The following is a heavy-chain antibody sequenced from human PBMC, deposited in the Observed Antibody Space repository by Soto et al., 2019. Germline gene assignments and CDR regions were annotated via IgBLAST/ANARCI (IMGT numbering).Heavy chain of an antibody. CDR1: GFTFSSYA. J-gene: IGHJ4*02. CDR3: AHGGDYVWGSYRSAPVY. CDR2: ISYDGSNK. D-gene: IGHD3-16*02. Sequence: GGSLRLSCAASGFTFSSYAMHWVRQAPGKGLEWVAVISYDGSNKYYADSVKGRFTISRDNSKNTLYLQMNSLRAEDTAVYYCAHGGDYVWGSYRSAPVYWGQGTLVTVSS. V-gene: IGHV3-30-3*01.